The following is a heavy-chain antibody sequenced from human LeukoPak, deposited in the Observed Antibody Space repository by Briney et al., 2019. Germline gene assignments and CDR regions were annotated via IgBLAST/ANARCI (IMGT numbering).Heavy chain of an antibody. CDR1: GGSISSSGSY. D-gene: IGHD6-6*01. CDR2: IYYSGNT. V-gene: IGHV4-39*07. CDR3: ARVMAARREDLNWFDP. J-gene: IGHJ5*02. Sequence: PTETLSLTCTVSGGSISSSGSYWGWIRQPPGKGLEWIGSIYYSGNTYNPSLKSRVTISVDTSKNQFSLNLTSVNAADTAVYYCARVMAARREDLNWFDPWGQGTLVTVSS.